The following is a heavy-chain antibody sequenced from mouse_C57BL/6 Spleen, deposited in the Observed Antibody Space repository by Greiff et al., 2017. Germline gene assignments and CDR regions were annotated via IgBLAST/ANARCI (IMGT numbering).Heavy chain of an antibody. CDR3: ARTGYFDY. V-gene: IGHV1-18*01. J-gene: IGHJ2*01. Sequence: EVQLQESGPELVKPGASVKIPCKASGYTFTAYNMDWVKQSHGKSLEWIGDINPNNGGTIYHQKFKGTATLTVDKSSSTSYMELRSLTSEDTAVDYCARTGYFDYWGQGTTLTVSS. CDR1: GYTFTAYN. CDR2: INPNNGGT.